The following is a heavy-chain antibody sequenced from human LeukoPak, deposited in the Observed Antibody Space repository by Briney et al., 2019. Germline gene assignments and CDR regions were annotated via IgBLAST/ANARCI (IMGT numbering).Heavy chain of an antibody. D-gene: IGHD1-26*01. CDR3: ARNWELDC. V-gene: IGHV3-74*01. J-gene: IGHJ4*02. Sequence: PGGSLRLSCAASGFTFSTYWMNWVRQAPGKGLVWVSRINFDGSSLGYAASVKGRFTISRDNAKNTLYLQMNSLRAEDTAVYYCARNWELDCWGQGTLVTVSS. CDR1: GFTFSTYW. CDR2: INFDGSSL.